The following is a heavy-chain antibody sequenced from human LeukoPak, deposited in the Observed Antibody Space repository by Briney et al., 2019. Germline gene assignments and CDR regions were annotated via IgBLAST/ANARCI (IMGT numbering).Heavy chain of an antibody. CDR1: GGSISSSNR. V-gene: IGHV4-4*02. CDR2: IYHSAST. CDR3: ARERRRVVFDY. Sequence: SRTLSLTCAVSGGSISSSNRGTWVRQPPGKGLERIGEIYHSASTNYNPSLNSRATISLDTSKNQFARKLSSGTAPDTALYYCARERRRVVFDYWGQGSLVTVSS. D-gene: IGHD3-3*01. J-gene: IGHJ4*02.